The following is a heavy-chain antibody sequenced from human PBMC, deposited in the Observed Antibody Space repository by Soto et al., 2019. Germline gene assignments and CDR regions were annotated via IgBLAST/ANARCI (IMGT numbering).Heavy chain of an antibody. CDR3: AHRPLESIAAAGFDF. CDR2: IYSDDNK. J-gene: IGHJ4*02. V-gene: IGHV2-5*02. Sequence: QITLKESGPTLVKPTQTLTLTCTFSGFSLTTSGVGVGWIRQPPGKALEWLALIYSDDNKRYSPSLKSRLTITKDISKNQVVLMMTNMDPVDTATYYCAHRPLESIAAAGFDFWGQGILVTVSS. CDR1: GFSLTTSGVG. D-gene: IGHD6-13*01.